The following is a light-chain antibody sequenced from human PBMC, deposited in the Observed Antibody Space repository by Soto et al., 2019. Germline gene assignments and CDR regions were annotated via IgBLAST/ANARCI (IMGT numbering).Light chain of an antibody. Sequence: DIQMTQSPSTLSASVGDRVTITCRASQSISSWLAWYQQKPGKAPKLLIYNTSSLESGVPSRFSGSGSGTEFTLTSSSLPHDDVATYYCQQYNNLYTFGQGTKLEIK. V-gene: IGKV1-5*03. CDR3: QQYNNLYT. J-gene: IGKJ2*01. CDR2: NTS. CDR1: QSISSW.